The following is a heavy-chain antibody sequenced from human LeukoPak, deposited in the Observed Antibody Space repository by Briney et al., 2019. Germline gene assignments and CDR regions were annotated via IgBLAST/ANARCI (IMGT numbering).Heavy chain of an antibody. D-gene: IGHD5-18*01. J-gene: IGHJ4*02. V-gene: IGHV3-48*03. CDR2: ISSSGGTK. CDR3: ASGYNYGLEN. CDR1: GLTRSSNE. Sequence: PGGSLRLSSAASGLTRSSNEMNWVRQSPWKGLEWVSYISSSGGTKYYADSVKGRFTISRDDAKNSLSLQMNSLRADDTAIYYCASGYNYGLENWGQGTLVTVPS.